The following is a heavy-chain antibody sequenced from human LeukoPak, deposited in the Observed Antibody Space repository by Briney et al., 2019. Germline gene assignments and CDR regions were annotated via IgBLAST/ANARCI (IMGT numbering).Heavy chain of an antibody. CDR2: IYYSGST. Sequence: SETLSLTCTVSGGSISSGGYYWSWIRQHPGKGLEWIGYIYYSGSTYYNPSLKSRVTISVDTSKNQFSLKLSSVTAADTAVYYCARGSGDYDSSGFDYWGQGTLVTVSS. J-gene: IGHJ4*02. CDR3: ARGSGDYDSSGFDY. CDR1: GGSISSGGYY. V-gene: IGHV4-31*03. D-gene: IGHD3-22*01.